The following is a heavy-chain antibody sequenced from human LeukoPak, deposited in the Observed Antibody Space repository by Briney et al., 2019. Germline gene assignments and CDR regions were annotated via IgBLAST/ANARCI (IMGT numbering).Heavy chain of an antibody. CDR2: INPSGGST. CDR3: AREGPYSDSSRSRLDY. J-gene: IGHJ4*02. V-gene: IGHV1-46*01. Sequence: EASVKVSCKASGYTFTNYYIHWVRQAPGQGLEWTGIINPSGGSTSYAQKFQGRVTMTRDTSTSTVYMELSSLRSEDTAVYYCAREGPYSDSSRSRLDYWGQGTLVTVSS. CDR1: GYTFTNYY. D-gene: IGHD6-6*01.